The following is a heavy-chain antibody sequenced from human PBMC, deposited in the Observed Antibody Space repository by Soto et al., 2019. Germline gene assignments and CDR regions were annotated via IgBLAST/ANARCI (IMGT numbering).Heavy chain of an antibody. CDR1: GFTFSSYG. CDR2: LWYDGSNK. D-gene: IGHD6-6*01. Sequence: QVQLVESGGGVVQPGRSLRLSCAASGFTFSSYGMHWVRQAPGKGLEWVAVLWYDGSNKYYADSVKGRFTISRDNSKNTLYLQMNSLRAEDTAVYYCARAAAARPSPYYFDYWGQGTLVTVSS. J-gene: IGHJ4*02. CDR3: ARAAAARPSPYYFDY. V-gene: IGHV3-33*01.